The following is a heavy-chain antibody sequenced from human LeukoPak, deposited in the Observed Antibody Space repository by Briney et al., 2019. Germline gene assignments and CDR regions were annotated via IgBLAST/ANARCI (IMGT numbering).Heavy chain of an antibody. D-gene: IGHD5-24*01. CDR1: GGSISSDSYY. J-gene: IGHJ4*02. Sequence: SETLSLTCTVSGGSISSDSYYWGWIRQSPGKGLEWIGNIYYSGSTYYSPSLKSRVTISVDTSKNQFSLKLSSVTAADTAVYYCARDGYNPIDYWGREPWSPSPQ. V-gene: IGHV4-39*02. CDR3: ARDGYNPIDY. CDR2: IYYSGST.